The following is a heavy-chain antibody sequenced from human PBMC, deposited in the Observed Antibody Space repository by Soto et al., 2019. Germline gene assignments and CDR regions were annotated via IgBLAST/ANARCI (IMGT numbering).Heavy chain of an antibody. CDR2: IIPIFGTA. CDR3: ARGTPIIDVLVPAARGYYYGMDV. CDR1: GGTFSSYA. D-gene: IGHD2-2*01. V-gene: IGHV1-69*12. J-gene: IGHJ6*02. Sequence: QVQLVQSGAEVKKPGSSVKVSCKASGGTFSSYAISWVRQAPGQGLEWMGGIIPIFGTANYAQKFQGRVTITADESTSTAYMELSSLRSEDTAVYYCARGTPIIDVLVPAARGYYYGMDVWGQGTTVTVSS.